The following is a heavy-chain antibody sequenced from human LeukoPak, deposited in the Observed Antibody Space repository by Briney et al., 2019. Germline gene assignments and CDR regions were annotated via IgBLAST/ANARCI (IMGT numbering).Heavy chain of an antibody. Sequence: ASVKVSCKASGYTFTSYGISWVRPAPGQGLEWMGWISAYNGNTNYAQKLQGRVTMTTDTSTSTAYMELRSLRSDDTAVYYCARVFSPYGSGSYSDWGQGTLVTVSS. CDR1: GYTFTSYG. J-gene: IGHJ4*02. CDR2: ISAYNGNT. CDR3: ARVFSPYGSGSYSD. D-gene: IGHD3-10*01. V-gene: IGHV1-18*04.